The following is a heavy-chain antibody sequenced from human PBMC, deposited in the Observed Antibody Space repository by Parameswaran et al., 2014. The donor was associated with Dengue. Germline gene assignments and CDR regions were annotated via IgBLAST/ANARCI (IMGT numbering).Heavy chain of an antibody. V-gene: IGHV3-30-3*01. Sequence: VRQAPGKGLEWVAVISYDGSNKYYADSVKGRFTISRDNSKNTLYLQMNSLRAEDTAVYYCARDIGIEAVTPYYYYGMDVWGQGTTVTVSS. D-gene: IGHD4-11*01. J-gene: IGHJ6*02. CDR2: ISYDGSNK. CDR3: ARDIGIEAVTPYYYYGMDV.